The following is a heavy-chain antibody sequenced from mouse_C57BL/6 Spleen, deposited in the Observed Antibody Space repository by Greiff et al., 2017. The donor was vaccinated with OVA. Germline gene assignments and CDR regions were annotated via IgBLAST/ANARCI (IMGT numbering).Heavy chain of an antibody. CDR2: IDPSDSYT. J-gene: IGHJ2*01. CDR1: GYTFTSYW. V-gene: IGHV1-50*01. D-gene: IGHD1-1*01. Sequence: QVQLQQPGAELVKPGASVKLSCKASGYTFTSYWMQWVKQRPGQGLEWIGEIDPSDSYTNYNQKFKGKATLTVDTSSSTAYMQLSSLTSEDSAVYYCARGGSSLGDYFDYWGQGTTLTVSS. CDR3: ARGGSSLGDYFDY.